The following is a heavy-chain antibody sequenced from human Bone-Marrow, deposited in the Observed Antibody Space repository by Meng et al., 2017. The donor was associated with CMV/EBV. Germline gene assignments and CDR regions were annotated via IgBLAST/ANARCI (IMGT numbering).Heavy chain of an antibody. CDR2: IKQDGSEK. V-gene: IGHV3-7*01. CDR3: VLTGGYCSSTSCYEYYYGMDV. CDR1: GFTFSSYW. J-gene: IGHJ6*02. D-gene: IGHD2-2*01. Sequence: GESLKISCAASGFTFSSYWMSWVRQAPGKGLEWVANIKQDGSEKYYVDSVKGRFTISRDNAKNSLYLQMNSLRAEDTAVYYCVLTGGYCSSTSCYEYYYGMDVWGQGTTVTVSS.